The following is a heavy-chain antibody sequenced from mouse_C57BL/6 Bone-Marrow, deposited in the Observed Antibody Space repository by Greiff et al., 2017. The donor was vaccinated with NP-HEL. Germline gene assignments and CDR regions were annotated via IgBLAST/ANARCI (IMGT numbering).Heavy chain of an antibody. D-gene: IGHD1-1*01. Sequence: VQLQQPGAELVKPGASVKLSCKASGYTFTSYWMQWVKQRPGQGLEWIGEIDPSDRYTNYNQKFKGKATLTVDTSSSTAYMQLSSLTSEDSAVYYCARDGLLRPFAYWGQGTLVTVSA. CDR2: IDPSDRYT. V-gene: IGHV1-50*01. CDR1: GYTFTSYW. J-gene: IGHJ3*01. CDR3: ARDGLLRPFAY.